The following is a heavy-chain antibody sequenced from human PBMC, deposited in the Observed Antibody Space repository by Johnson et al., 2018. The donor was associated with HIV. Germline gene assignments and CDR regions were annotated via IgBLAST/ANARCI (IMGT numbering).Heavy chain of an antibody. D-gene: IGHD3-16*01. J-gene: IGHJ3*02. CDR3: AKTGGGAALDS. CDR1: GFTFSSYA. V-gene: IGHV3-33*03. CDR2: LWYDGTTA. Sequence: VQLVESGGGVVQPGRSLRLSCAASGFTFSSYAMHWVRQAPGKGLEWVAILWYDGTTAFYADSVKGRFTISRDTSKKMLYLQMNSLRVDETAVYYCAKTGGGAALDSWGQGTMVTVSS.